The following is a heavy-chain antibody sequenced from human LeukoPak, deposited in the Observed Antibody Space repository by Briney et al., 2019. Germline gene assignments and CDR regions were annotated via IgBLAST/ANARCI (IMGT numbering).Heavy chain of an antibody. J-gene: IGHJ5*02. Sequence: SETLSLTCTVSGGSISSYYWSWIRQPPEKGLEWIGYIYYSGSTNYNPSLKSRVTISVDRSKNQFSLKLTSVTAADTAVYYCTIYSNWFDPWGQGTLVTVSS. CDR2: IYYSGST. CDR1: GGSISSYY. D-gene: IGHD2-15*01. CDR3: TIYSNWFDP. V-gene: IGHV4-59*01.